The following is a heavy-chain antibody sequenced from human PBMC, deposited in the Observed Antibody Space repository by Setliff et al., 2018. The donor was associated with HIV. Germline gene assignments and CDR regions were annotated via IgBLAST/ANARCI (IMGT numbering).Heavy chain of an antibody. CDR3: ARDFSTYYSIDS. D-gene: IGHD3-22*01. V-gene: IGHV4-39*02. CDR2: ISYTGST. CDR1: GGSINRSNYY. Sequence: SETLSLTCTVPGGSINRSNYYWGWIRQPLGKGLEWIGTISYTGSTYYDPSLKSRVTISLDTSKNQFFLKLSSVTAPDTAIYYCARDFSTYYSIDSWGQGTLVTVSS. J-gene: IGHJ4*02.